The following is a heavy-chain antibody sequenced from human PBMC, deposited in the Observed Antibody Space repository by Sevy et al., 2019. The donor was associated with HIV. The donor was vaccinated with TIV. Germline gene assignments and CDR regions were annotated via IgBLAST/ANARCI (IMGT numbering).Heavy chain of an antibody. CDR2: IIPIFGTA. CDR1: GGTFSSYA. V-gene: IGHV1-69*13. Sequence: ASVKVSCKASGGTFSSYAISWVRQAPGQGLEWMGGIIPIFGTANYAQKFQGRVTITADESTSTAYMELSSLRSEDTAVYYCARGGVRGVRARYYYFDYRGQGTLVTVSS. CDR3: ARGGVRGVRARYYYFDY. D-gene: IGHD3-10*01. J-gene: IGHJ4*02.